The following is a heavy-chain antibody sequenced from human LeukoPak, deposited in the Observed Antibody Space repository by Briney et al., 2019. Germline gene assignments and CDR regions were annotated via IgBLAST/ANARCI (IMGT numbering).Heavy chain of an antibody. CDR2: ISGISTGGGST. CDR3: AKGTTDYGSGYGMDV. Sequence: GGSLRLSCAASGFSFRNYAMNWVRQAPGKGLECVSAISGISTGGGSTFYADSVKGRFTISGDNSNNMSYLQMNSLRAEDTAVYYCAKGTTDYGSGYGMDVWGKGTTVTVSS. CDR1: GFSFRNYA. V-gene: IGHV3-23*01. J-gene: IGHJ6*04. D-gene: IGHD3-10*01.